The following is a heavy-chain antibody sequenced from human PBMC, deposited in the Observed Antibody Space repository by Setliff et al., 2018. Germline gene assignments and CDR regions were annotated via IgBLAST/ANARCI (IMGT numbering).Heavy chain of an antibody. V-gene: IGHV1-69*06. CDR2: IIPIFGTP. Sequence: SVKVSCKASGGMSGTYSISWVRQAPGQGLEWIGAIIPIFGTPNYAQNFQDRVTITADISTTTVFMEMSSLRSDDTAVYYCARDGAYCSGGSCDSFDYWGPGTPVTVSS. D-gene: IGHD2-15*01. CDR1: GGMSGTYS. CDR3: ARDGAYCSGGSCDSFDY. J-gene: IGHJ4*02.